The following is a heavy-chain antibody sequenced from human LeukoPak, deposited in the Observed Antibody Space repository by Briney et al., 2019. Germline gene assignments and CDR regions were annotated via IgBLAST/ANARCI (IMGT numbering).Heavy chain of an antibody. V-gene: IGHV1-69*02. D-gene: IGHD2-15*01. CDR1: GGTFSSYT. CDR3: ASEPLKFGGSLDY. Sequence: SVKVSCKASGGTFSSYTISWVRQAPGQGLEWMGRIIPILGIANYAQKFQGRVTITADKSTSTAYMELSSLRSEDTAVYYCASEPLKFGGSLDYWGQGTLVTVSS. CDR2: IIPILGIA. J-gene: IGHJ4*02.